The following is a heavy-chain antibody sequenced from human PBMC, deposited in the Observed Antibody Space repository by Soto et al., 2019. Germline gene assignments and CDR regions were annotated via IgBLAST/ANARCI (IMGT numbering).Heavy chain of an antibody. CDR2: ISSSSSTI. CDR1: GFTFSSYS. Sequence: GGSLRLSCAASGFTFSSYSMNWVRQAPGKGLEWVSYISSSSSTIYYGDSMKGRFTISRDNAKNSLYLEMNSLRAEDTAVYYCARESEDLTSNFDYWGQGTLVTVSS. J-gene: IGHJ4*02. CDR3: ARESEDLTSNFDY. V-gene: IGHV3-48*04.